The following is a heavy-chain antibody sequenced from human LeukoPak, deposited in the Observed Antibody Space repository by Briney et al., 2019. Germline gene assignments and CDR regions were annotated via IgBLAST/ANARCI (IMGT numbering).Heavy chain of an antibody. Sequence: SETLSLTCTVSGGSISTSPYYWSWIRRPPGKGLEWIGYIYYSGSTNYNPSLKSRVTISVDTSKNQFSLKLSSVTAADTAVYYCARVGGAAAGYYFDYWGQGTLVTVSS. CDR2: IYYSGST. CDR1: GGSISTSPYY. V-gene: IGHV4-61*01. CDR3: ARVGGAAAGYYFDY. D-gene: IGHD6-13*01. J-gene: IGHJ4*02.